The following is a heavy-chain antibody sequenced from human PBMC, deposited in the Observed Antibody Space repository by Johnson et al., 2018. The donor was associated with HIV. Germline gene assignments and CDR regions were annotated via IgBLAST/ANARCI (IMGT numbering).Heavy chain of an antibody. J-gene: IGHJ3*02. CDR2: MSYDGSFQ. CDR1: GFTFSSYD. D-gene: IGHD6-25*01. V-gene: IGHV3-30*03. CDR3: ARDVAAAKMDAFDT. Sequence: VQLVESGGGLVQPGGSLRLSCAASGFTFSSYDMHWVRQATGKGLEWVAVMSYDGSFQDYADSVRGRFTISRDNSRSTLFLEMINLRDEDTALYYCARDVAAAKMDAFDTWGQGTMVIVSS.